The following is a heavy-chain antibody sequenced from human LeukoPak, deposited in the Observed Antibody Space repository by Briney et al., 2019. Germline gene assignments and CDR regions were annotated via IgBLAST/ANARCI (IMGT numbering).Heavy chain of an antibody. D-gene: IGHD6-19*01. V-gene: IGHV3-21*01. CDR1: GFTFSSHG. J-gene: IGHJ4*02. CDR2: ISPSGGIT. Sequence: GGSLRLSCAASGFTFSSHGMNWVRQAPGKGLEWVSGISPSGGITYYTDSVKGRFTISRDNAKNSLYLQMNSLRAEDTAVYYCGTVAGPNLDYWGQGTLVTVSS. CDR3: GTVAGPNLDY.